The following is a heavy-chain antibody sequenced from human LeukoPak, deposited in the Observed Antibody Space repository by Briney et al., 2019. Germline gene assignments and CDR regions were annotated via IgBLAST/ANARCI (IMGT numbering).Heavy chain of an antibody. D-gene: IGHD2-15*01. V-gene: IGHV3-7*03. Sequence: GGSLRLSRAASGFTFSRHWMYWVRQAPGKGLEWVANIKQDGSAKPYVDSVKGRFTISRDNAKNSLFLQMNSLRAEDTAVYYCARDNGWSADFWGQGTLVTVSS. CDR1: GFTFSRHW. J-gene: IGHJ4*02. CDR2: IKQDGSAK. CDR3: ARDNGWSADF.